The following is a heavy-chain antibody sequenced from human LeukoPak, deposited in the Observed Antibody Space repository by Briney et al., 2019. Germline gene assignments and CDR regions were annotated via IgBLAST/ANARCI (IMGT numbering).Heavy chain of an antibody. J-gene: IGHJ4*02. Sequence: GGSLRLSCAAAGFTFTTYWMHWVRQAPGKGLEWVSRIKGDEMTTNYADSVEGRFTISRDNAKNTVYLEINSLRAEDTAVYYCARGGLFAYYFDYWGQGTLVTVSS. CDR3: ARGGLFAYYFDY. CDR2: IKGDEMTT. D-gene: IGHD3-10*02. CDR1: GFTFTTYW. V-gene: IGHV3-74*01.